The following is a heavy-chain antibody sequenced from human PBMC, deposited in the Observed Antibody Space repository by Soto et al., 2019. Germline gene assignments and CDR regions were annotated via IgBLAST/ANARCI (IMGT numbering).Heavy chain of an antibody. J-gene: IGHJ4*02. CDR3: ARDNITGLFDY. CDR2: INHSGST. V-gene: IGHV4-34*01. D-gene: IGHD3-10*01. Sequence: QVQLQQWGAGLLKPSETLSLTCAVYGGSFSGYYWTWIRQPPGTGLEWIGEINHSGSTNYNPSLKSRVTISVGTSKNQFSLKLTSVTAADTAVYYCARDNITGLFDYWGQGTLVTVSS. CDR1: GGSFSGYY.